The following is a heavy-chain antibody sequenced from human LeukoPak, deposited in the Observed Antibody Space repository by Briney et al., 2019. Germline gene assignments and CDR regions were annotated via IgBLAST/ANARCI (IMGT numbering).Heavy chain of an antibody. Sequence: PSQTLSLTCTVSGGSISSGGYYWSWIRQHPGKGLEWIGYIYYSGSTYYNPSLKSRVTISVDTSKNQFSLKLSSVTTADAAVYYCARSVVTLYWYFDLWGRGTLVTVSS. V-gene: IGHV4-31*03. CDR2: IYYSGST. CDR1: GGSISSGGYY. D-gene: IGHD4-23*01. CDR3: ARSVVTLYWYFDL. J-gene: IGHJ2*01.